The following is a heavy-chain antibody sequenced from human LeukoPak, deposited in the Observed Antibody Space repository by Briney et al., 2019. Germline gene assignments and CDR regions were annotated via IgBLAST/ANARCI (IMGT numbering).Heavy chain of an antibody. J-gene: IGHJ5*02. CDR2: INHSGST. V-gene: IGHV4-34*01. D-gene: IGHD3-16*02. CDR3: ARVVADYVWGSYRRNWFDP. CDR1: GGSFSGYY. Sequence: SETLSLTCAVYGGSFSGYYWSWLRQPPGKGLEWIGEINHSGSTNYNPSLKSRVTISVDTSKNQFSLKLSSVTAADTAVYYCARVVADYVWGSYRRNWFDPWGQGTLVTVSS.